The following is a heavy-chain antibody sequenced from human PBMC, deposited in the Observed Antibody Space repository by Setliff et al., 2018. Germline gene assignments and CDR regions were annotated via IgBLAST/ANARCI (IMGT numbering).Heavy chain of an antibody. V-gene: IGHV4-4*07. Sequence: SETLSLTCTVSSGSFSSYSWTWIRQPAGKGLEWIGRIHNSGSTNYNSYLKSRVIILIDNSKTQLTLKLSSVTAADTAMYFCARDNWVMVQTHNYYYMDVWGKGTTVTVSS. CDR2: IHNSGST. D-gene: IGHD7-27*01. CDR3: ARDNWVMVQTHNYYYMDV. J-gene: IGHJ6*03. CDR1: SGSFSSYS.